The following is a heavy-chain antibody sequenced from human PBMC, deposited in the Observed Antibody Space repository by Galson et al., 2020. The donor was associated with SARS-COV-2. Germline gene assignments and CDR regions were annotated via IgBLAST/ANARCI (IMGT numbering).Heavy chain of an antibody. Sequence: SVKVSCKASGGTFSSYAISWVRQAPGQGLEWMGGIIPIFGTANYAQKFQGRVTITADESTSTAYMELSSLRSEDTAVYYCARDRTLDYYGSGTSGMDVWGQGTTFTV. CDR3: ARDRTLDYYGSGTSGMDV. J-gene: IGHJ6*02. D-gene: IGHD3-10*01. CDR2: IIPIFGTA. CDR1: GGTFSSYA. V-gene: IGHV1-69*13.